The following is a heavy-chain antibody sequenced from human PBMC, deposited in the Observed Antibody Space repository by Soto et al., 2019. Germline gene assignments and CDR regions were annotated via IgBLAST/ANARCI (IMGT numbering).Heavy chain of an antibody. CDR1: GFTFSDYA. J-gene: IGHJ4*02. CDR2: VSNDGRKT. CDR3: AKGGRQWLVTSDFNF. D-gene: IGHD6-19*01. V-gene: IGHV3-30*18. Sequence: VQLVESGGGVVQPGRSLRLSCAASGFTFSDYAMHWVRQAPGKGLEWVADVSNDGRKTPYADSVKGLFTISRYSSKNTVSLETTSLRAEDTAAYYWAKGGRQWLVTSDFNFWGQGALVTVSS.